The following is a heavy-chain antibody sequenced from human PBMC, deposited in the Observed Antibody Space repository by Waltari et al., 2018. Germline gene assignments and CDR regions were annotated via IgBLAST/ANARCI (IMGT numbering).Heavy chain of an antibody. D-gene: IGHD5-18*01. Sequence: QVQLVESGGGLVGPGGSLRLSCEASGFTVSDYYMTWIRQAPGKGLEWVAYIADSNAMYYADSVKGRFTMSRDNAKNSLHLQMDSLRAEDAGVYYCARDEYSYSYWGQGTLVTVSS. CDR3: ARDEYSYSY. CDR1: GFTVSDYY. V-gene: IGHV3-11*01. CDR2: IADSNAM. J-gene: IGHJ4*02.